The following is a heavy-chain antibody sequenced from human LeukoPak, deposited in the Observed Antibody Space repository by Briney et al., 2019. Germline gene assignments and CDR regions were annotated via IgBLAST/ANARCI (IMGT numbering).Heavy chain of an antibody. CDR3: ARGTDAFDI. J-gene: IGHJ3*02. V-gene: IGHV3-30*19. D-gene: IGHD1-14*01. Sequence: GGSLRLSCATSGFPFSTYGIHWVRQAPGKGLEWVAVISYDGSNKYYADSVKGRFTISRDNSKNTLYLQMNSLRAEDTAVYYCARGTDAFDIWGQGTMVTVSS. CDR1: GFPFSTYG. CDR2: ISYDGSNK.